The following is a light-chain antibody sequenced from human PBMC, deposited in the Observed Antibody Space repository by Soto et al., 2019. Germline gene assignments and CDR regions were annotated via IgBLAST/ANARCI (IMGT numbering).Light chain of an antibody. CDR1: QGISSY. Sequence: AIRMTQSPSSFSASTGDRVTITCRASQGISSYLAWYQQKPGKAPKLLIYAASTLQSGVPSRFSGSGSGTDFTLTITCLQAEDFAHYDCQPYYNYPPTFGKGTKVEIK. CDR2: AAS. CDR3: QPYYNYPPT. V-gene: IGKV1-8*01. J-gene: IGKJ2*01.